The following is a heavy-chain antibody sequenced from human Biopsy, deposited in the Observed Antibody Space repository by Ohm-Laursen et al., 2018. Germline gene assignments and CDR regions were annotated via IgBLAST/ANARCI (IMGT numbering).Heavy chain of an antibody. CDR3: ARDRYYGSESYYSHYNMDV. Sequence: SSLRLSCAASGFTFSNYCMSWVRQAPGKGLEWVAVIWYDGSNKYSADSVKGRFSISRDNSKNTVYLQMNSLRAADTAVYYCARDRYYGSESYYSHYNMDVWGQGTTVSVSS. V-gene: IGHV3-33*08. CDR2: IWYDGSNK. CDR1: GFTFSNYC. J-gene: IGHJ6*02. D-gene: IGHD3-10*01.